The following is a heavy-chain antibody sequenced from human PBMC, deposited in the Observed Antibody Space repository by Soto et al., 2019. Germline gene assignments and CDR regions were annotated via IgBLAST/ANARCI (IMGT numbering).Heavy chain of an antibody. CDR2: INPNSGGT. CDR3: ARVYYYDSSGYYSGGHDAFDI. D-gene: IGHD3-22*01. V-gene: IGHV1-2*02. Sequence: GASVKVSCKASGYTFTDYNMHWVRQAPGQGLEWMGWINPNSGGTNYVQKFQGRVTMTRDTSISTAYMELSRLRSDDTAVYYCARVYYYDSSGYYSGGHDAFDIWGQGTMVTVSS. J-gene: IGHJ3*02. CDR1: GYTFTDYN.